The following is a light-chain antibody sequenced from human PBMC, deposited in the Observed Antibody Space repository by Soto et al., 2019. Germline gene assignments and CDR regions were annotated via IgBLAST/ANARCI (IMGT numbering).Light chain of an antibody. V-gene: IGKV3-20*01. CDR2: GTS. J-gene: IGKJ3*01. CDR3: QQYGSSLFT. CDR1: QSVSSKY. Sequence: EIVSTQSPGTLSLSPGERATLSCRASQSVSSKYLAWYQQKPGRAPRVLIYGTSIRASGVPERFSGGGSGTDFTLTITRLEPEDFAVYYCQQYGSSLFTFGPGTKVDIK.